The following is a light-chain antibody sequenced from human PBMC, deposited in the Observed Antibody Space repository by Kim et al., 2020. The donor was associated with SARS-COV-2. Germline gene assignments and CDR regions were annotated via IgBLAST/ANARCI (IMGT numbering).Light chain of an antibody. J-gene: IGLJ3*02. CDR3: QAWDSSTKGV. CDR2: QDT. Sequence: SYELTQPPSVSVAPGQTASITCSGDKMGDKYVPWYQQSPGQSPVLVIYQDTKRPSGIPERFSGSNSGNTATLTISGVQTMDQADYYCQAWDSSTKGVVGG. V-gene: IGLV3-1*01. CDR1: KMGDKY.